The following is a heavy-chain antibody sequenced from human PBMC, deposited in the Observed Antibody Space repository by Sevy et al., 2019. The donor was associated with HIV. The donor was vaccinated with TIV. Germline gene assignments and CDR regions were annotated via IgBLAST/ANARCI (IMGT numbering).Heavy chain of an antibody. CDR2: ISFSGST. Sequence: SETLSLTCTVSGGSISSGGYYWNWIRQHPGKGLEWIGYISFSGSTYYNPSLKSRVTISFDTSTNQFSLKFRSLTAADTAVYYCARDSACSSTSCYGDFFAYWGQGTLVTVSS. CDR1: GGSISSGGYY. V-gene: IGHV4-31*03. D-gene: IGHD2-2*01. CDR3: ARDSACSSTSCYGDFFAY. J-gene: IGHJ4*02.